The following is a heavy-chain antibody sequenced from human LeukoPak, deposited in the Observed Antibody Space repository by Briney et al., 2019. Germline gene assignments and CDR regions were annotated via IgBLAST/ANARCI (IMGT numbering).Heavy chain of an antibody. D-gene: IGHD3-22*01. CDR3: ARGHGYYYDSSGYYVDY. J-gene: IGHJ4*02. CDR2: IYTSGST. CDR1: GGSISSYY. Sequence: SETLSLTCTVSGGSISSYYWSWIRQPAGKGLEWIGRIYTSGSTNYNPSLKSRVTISVDTSKNQFSLKLSSVTAADTAVYYCARGHGYYYDSSGYYVDYWGQGTLVTVSS. V-gene: IGHV4-4*07.